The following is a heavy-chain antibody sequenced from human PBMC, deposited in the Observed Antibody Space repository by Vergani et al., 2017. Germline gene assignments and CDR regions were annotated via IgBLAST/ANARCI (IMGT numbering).Heavy chain of an antibody. D-gene: IGHD6-19*01. J-gene: IGHJ6*02. V-gene: IGHV3-74*01. CDR1: GFTFSSYW. Sequence: EVQLVESGGGLVQPGGSLRLSCAASGFTFSSYWMHWVRQAPGKGLVWVSRINSDGSSTSDADSVKGRFTISRDNAKNTLYLQMNSLRAEDTAVYHCAREFGKLIAVAVPYYYYGMDVWGQGTTVTVSS. CDR3: AREFGKLIAVAVPYYYYGMDV. CDR2: INSDGSST.